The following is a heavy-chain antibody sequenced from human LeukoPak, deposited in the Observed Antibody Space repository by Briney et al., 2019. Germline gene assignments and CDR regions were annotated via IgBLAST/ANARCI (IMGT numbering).Heavy chain of an antibody. V-gene: IGHV1-2*02. CDR3: ARANALYCSSTSCRFDY. CDR1: RYRFTDYY. D-gene: IGHD2-2*01. Sequence: SVHVSYKASRYRFTDYYMHRVRQAPAQGLEWMAWISPNSGGTYYAQKFHDRITLTRDTSISTAYMELSRLGFDDTAIYYCARANALYCSSTSCRFDYWGQGTLVTVSS. J-gene: IGHJ4*02. CDR2: ISPNSGGT.